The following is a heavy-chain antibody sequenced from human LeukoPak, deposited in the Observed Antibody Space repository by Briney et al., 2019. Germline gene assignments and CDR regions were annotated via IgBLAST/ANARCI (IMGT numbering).Heavy chain of an antibody. Sequence: GGSLRLSCAASGFNLSSFGVNWVRQGPGKGLEWVSGISFIISTWSADSVKGRFTISRDNSKNTVYLQMNSLRDDDTAVYYCAKGTSSLNYDAFDIWGQGTLVTVSS. CDR3: AKGTSSLNYDAFDI. J-gene: IGHJ3*02. CDR2: ISFIIST. V-gene: IGHV3-23*01. D-gene: IGHD6-19*01. CDR1: GFNLSSFG.